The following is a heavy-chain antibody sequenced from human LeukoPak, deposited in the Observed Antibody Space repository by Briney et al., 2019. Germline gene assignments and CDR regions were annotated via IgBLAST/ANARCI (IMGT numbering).Heavy chain of an antibody. CDR1: GFTFSNYW. CDR2: IKQDGSEE. Sequence: GGSLRLSCAASGFTFSNYWMSWVRQAPGKGLEWVANIKQDGSEEYYVSSVKGRFTISRDSAKNSLHLQMNSLRAEDTAIYYCAREDDWNYEDYWGQGTLVSVSS. V-gene: IGHV3-7*01. J-gene: IGHJ4*02. CDR3: AREDDWNYEDY. D-gene: IGHD1-7*01.